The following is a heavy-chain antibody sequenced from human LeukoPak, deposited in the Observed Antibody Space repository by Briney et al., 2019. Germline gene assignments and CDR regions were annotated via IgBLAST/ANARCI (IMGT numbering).Heavy chain of an antibody. Sequence: ASVKVSCKASGDTFTSYDINWARQATGQGLEWMGWMNPNSGNTGYAQKFQGRVTMTRNTSISTAYMELSRLRFEDTAVYYCVRRAHYDFWSGSYMDVWGPGTTVTVSS. CDR1: GDTFTSYD. CDR3: VRRAHYDFWSGSYMDV. D-gene: IGHD3-3*01. J-gene: IGHJ6*02. V-gene: IGHV1-8*01. CDR2: MNPNSGNT.